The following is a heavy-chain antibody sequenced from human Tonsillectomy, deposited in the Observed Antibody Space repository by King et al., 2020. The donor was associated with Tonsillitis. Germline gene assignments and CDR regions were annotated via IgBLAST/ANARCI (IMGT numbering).Heavy chain of an antibody. Sequence: VQLQESGPGLVKPSETLSLTCTVSGGSISSYYWNWIRQPPGKGLEWIGYIYYSGSTNYNPSLKSRVTISVDTSKNQFSLKLSSVTAADTAVYYCAGGRCSGGSCYSDYWGQGTLVTVSS. CDR3: AGGRCSGGSCYSDY. V-gene: IGHV4-59*01. CDR2: IYYSGST. J-gene: IGHJ4*02. D-gene: IGHD2-15*01. CDR1: GGSISSYY.